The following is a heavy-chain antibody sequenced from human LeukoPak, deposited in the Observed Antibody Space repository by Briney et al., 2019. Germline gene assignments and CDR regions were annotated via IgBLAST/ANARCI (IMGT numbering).Heavy chain of an antibody. Sequence: PGEPLKISCKGSGYTFTNYWIAWVRQMPGKGLEWMGIIYAGDSDTRYSPSFQGQVTISADRSISTAYLQWSSLKASDTAMYYCARRVDSGFSFDFWGQGTLVTVSS. J-gene: IGHJ4*02. D-gene: IGHD3-22*01. CDR2: IYAGDSDT. CDR1: GYTFTNYW. CDR3: ARRVDSGFSFDF. V-gene: IGHV5-51*01.